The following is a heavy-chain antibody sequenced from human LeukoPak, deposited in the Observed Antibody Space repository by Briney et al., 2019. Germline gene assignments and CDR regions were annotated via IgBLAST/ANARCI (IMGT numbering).Heavy chain of an antibody. D-gene: IGHD6-13*01. Sequence: PGRSLRLSCAASGLTFSAYGMHWVRQAPGKGLEWVAVIWSDGSNKYYADSVKGRFTISRDNSKNTLYLQMNSPRVEDTAVYYCASAAGAFGNWGQGTLVTVSS. CDR3: ASAAGAFGN. J-gene: IGHJ3*02. CDR1: GLTFSAYG. V-gene: IGHV3-33*01. CDR2: IWSDGSNK.